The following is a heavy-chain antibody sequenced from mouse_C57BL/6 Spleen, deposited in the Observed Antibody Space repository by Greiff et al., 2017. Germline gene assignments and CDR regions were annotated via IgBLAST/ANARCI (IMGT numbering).Heavy chain of an antibody. CDR2: IYPRSGNT. J-gene: IGHJ4*01. Sequence: QVQLQQPGAELVRPGASVKLSCKASGYTFTGYGISWVKQRTGQGLGWIGEIYPRSGNTDYNEKFKGKATLTADKSSSTAYMELRSLTSEDSSVYFCASVYATPPTDYAIDYWGQGTSVTVSS. D-gene: IGHD2-10*01. CDR1: GYTFTGYG. V-gene: IGHV1-81*01. CDR3: ASVYATPPTDYAIDY.